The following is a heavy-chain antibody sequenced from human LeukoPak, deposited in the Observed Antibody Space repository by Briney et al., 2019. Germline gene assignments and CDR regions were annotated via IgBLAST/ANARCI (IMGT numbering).Heavy chain of an antibody. V-gene: IGHV3-30*18. CDR3: AKIVRAGITIFGGMDV. D-gene: IGHD3-3*01. CDR2: ISYDGSNK. Sequence: SGGSLRLSCAASGFTFSSYGMHWVRQAPGKGLEWVAVISYDGSNKYYADSVKGRFTISRDNSKNTLYLQMNSLRAEDTAVYYCAKIVRAGITIFGGMDVWGKGTTVTVSS. J-gene: IGHJ6*03. CDR1: GFTFSSYG.